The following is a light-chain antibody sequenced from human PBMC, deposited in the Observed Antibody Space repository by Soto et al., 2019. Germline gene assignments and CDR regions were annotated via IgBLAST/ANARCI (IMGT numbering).Light chain of an antibody. CDR3: RQYGRSLEFA. J-gene: IGKJ4*01. Sequence: EIVLTQSPGTLSLSPGERATLSCRAIQSVSSSYLAWYQQKPGQAPRLLIYGASSRATGIPDRFSGSGSGTDFTLTISRLDPEDFAVYYCRQYGRSLEFAVGGGTKVDIK. CDR2: GAS. CDR1: QSVSSSY. V-gene: IGKV3-20*01.